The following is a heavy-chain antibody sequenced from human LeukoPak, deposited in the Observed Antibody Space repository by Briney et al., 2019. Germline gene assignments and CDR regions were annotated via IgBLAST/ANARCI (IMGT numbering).Heavy chain of an antibody. D-gene: IGHD4-17*01. J-gene: IGHJ6*02. Sequence: GGSMRLSCAASGFTFSSYAMHWVRQAPGKGLEWVAVISYDGSNKYYADSVKGRFTISRDNSKNTLDLQMNSLRAEDTAVYYCAREDYGDSRIPYYGMDVWGQGTTVTVSS. V-gene: IGHV3-30-3*01. CDR2: ISYDGSNK. CDR1: GFTFSSYA. CDR3: AREDYGDSRIPYYGMDV.